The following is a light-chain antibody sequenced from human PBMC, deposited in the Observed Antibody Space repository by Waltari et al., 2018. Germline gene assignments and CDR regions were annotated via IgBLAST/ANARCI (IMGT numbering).Light chain of an antibody. V-gene: IGKV3-20*01. Sequence: EIALTQSPGTLSLSPGERATLSCRASPPITGSWLTWYQRKPGQAPRLLIYGASSRATGIPVRFSGSGSGTDFTLTISRLEPEDFAVYYCQQYDGSSVTFGGGTKVEVK. CDR1: PPITGSW. J-gene: IGKJ4*01. CDR3: QQYDGSSVT. CDR2: GAS.